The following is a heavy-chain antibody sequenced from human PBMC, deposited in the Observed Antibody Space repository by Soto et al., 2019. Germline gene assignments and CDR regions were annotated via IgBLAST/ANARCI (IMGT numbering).Heavy chain of an antibody. CDR1: GYSFTSYW. V-gene: IGHV5-10-1*01. D-gene: IGHD3-22*01. CDR2: IDPSDSYT. CDR3: ARPYYYDSRGSLDAFDI. J-gene: IGHJ3*02. Sequence: GESLKISCKGSGYSFTSYWISWVRQMPGKGLEWMGRIDPSDSYTNYSPSFQGHVTISADKSISTAYLQWSSLKASDTAMYYCARPYYYDSRGSLDAFDISGQGTIVTLSS.